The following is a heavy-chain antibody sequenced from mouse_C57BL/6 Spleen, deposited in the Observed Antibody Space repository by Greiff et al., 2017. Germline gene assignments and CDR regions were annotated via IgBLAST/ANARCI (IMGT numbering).Heavy chain of an antibody. CDR3: ADLTGTDWFAY. Sequence: QVQLQQPGAELVKPGASVKVSCKASGYTFTSYWMHWVKQRPGQGLEWIGRIHPSDSDTNYNQKFEGKATLTVDKSSSTAYMQLSSLTSEDSAVYYCADLTGTDWFAYWGQGTLVTVSA. CDR1: GYTFTSYW. J-gene: IGHJ3*01. CDR2: IHPSDSDT. V-gene: IGHV1-74*01. D-gene: IGHD4-1*01.